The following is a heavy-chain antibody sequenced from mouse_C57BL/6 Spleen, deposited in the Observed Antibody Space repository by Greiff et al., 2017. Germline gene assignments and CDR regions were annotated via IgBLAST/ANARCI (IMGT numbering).Heavy chain of an antibody. V-gene: IGHV1-47*01. J-gene: IGHJ4*01. CDR2: FHPYNDDT. D-gene: IGHD1-1*01. CDR1: GYTFTTYP. Sequence: VKLVASGAELVKPGASVKMSCKASGYTFTTYPIEWMKQNHGKSLEWIGNFHPYNDDTKYNEKFKGKATLTVEKSSSTVYLELSRLTSDDSAVYYCARGYYGSSYGAMDYWGQGTSVTVSS. CDR3: ARGYYGSSYGAMDY.